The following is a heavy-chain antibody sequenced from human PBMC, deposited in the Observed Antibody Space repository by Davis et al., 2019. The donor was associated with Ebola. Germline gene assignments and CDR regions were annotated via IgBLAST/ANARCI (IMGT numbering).Heavy chain of an antibody. V-gene: IGHV4-34*01. CDR2: INHSGST. CDR1: GGSFSGYY. CDR3: ARERGLTGTTRRFDC. D-gene: IGHD1-7*01. Sequence: MPSETLSLTCAVYGGSFSGYYWSWIRQLPGKGLVWIEEINHSGSTNYNPSLKSRVTISVDTSKNQFSLKLSAVTAADTAVYYCARERGLTGTTRRFDCGGQGTLVTVSS. J-gene: IGHJ4*02.